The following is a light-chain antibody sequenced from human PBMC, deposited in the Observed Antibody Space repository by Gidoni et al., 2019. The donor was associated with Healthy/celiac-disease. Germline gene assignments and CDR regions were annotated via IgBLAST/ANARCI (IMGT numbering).Light chain of an antibody. CDR1: SSDVGGSNY. Sequence: QSALTQPASVSGSPGPSITFSCTGTSSDVGGSNYDSWYQQHPGKAPKLLIYDVSNRPSGVSNRFSGSKSGNTASLTISGLQAEDEADYYCSSYTSSSTLYVFGTGTKVTVL. CDR2: DVS. CDR3: SSYTSSSTLYV. V-gene: IGLV2-14*01. J-gene: IGLJ1*01.